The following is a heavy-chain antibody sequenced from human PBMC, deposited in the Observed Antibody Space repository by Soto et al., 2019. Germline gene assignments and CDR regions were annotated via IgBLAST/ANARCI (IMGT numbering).Heavy chain of an antibody. CDR3: ARDHRGSGFPGAT. CDR2: IIPIFGTA. CDR1: GGTSSSYA. D-gene: IGHD6-19*01. V-gene: IGHV1-69*13. Sequence: ASVKVSCKASGGTSSSYAISWVRQAPGQGLEWMGGIIPIFGTANYAQKFQGRVTITADESTSTAYMELSSLRSEDTAVYYGARDHRGSGFPGATWGQGTLVTVSS. J-gene: IGHJ4*02.